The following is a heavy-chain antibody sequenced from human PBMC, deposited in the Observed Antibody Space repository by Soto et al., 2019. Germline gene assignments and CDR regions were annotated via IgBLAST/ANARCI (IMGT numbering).Heavy chain of an antibody. D-gene: IGHD6-13*01. CDR1: GYTFTSYY. Sequence: QVQLVQSGAEVKKPGASVKVSCKASGYTFTSYYMHWVRQAPGQGLEWMGITNPSGGSTSYAQKFQRRVTITRDTSTSTVYMELSRLRSDDTAVYYCARDFGIAAADPDYWGQGTLVTVSS. V-gene: IGHV1-46*03. J-gene: IGHJ4*02. CDR2: TNPSGGST. CDR3: ARDFGIAAADPDY.